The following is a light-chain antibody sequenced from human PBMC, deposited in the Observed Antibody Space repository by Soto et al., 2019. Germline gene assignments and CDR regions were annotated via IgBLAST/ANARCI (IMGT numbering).Light chain of an antibody. J-gene: IGKJ1*01. Sequence: EIVLAQSPDTLSLSPGERVTLSCRASQRVSNSYLVWYQQKPGQAPKLLIYDSSTRATGIPDRFSASGSGTDFTLSTSRLEPDVSAVYYCHQYARSSWTFGQGTKVEIK. V-gene: IGKV3-20*01. CDR2: DSS. CDR1: QRVSNSY. CDR3: HQYARSSWT.